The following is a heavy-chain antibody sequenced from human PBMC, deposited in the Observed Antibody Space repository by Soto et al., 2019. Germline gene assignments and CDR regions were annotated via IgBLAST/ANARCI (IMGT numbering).Heavy chain of an antibody. J-gene: IGHJ4*02. CDR1: GFSFNSYG. Sequence: QVQLVESGGAVVQPGKSLRLSCAASGFSFNSYGMYWVRQAPGKGLEWVAAISYDGSNQYHADSVKGRFTISRDNSKSTLYLQMNSLRVEDTAVYYCAKDIVKYTYGACDYWGQGVLVTVSS. CDR2: ISYDGSNQ. V-gene: IGHV3-30*18. D-gene: IGHD5-18*01. CDR3: AKDIVKYTYGACDY.